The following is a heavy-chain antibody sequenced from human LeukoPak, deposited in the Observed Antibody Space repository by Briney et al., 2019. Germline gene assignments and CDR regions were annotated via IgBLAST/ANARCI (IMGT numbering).Heavy chain of an antibody. CDR3: ARDSNITIFGVVIISLNY. Sequence: GGSLRLSCAASGFTFSSYWMSWVRQAPGKGLEWVANIKQDGSEKYYVDSVKGRFTISRDNAKNSLYLQMNSLRAEDTAVYYCARDSNITIFGVVIISLNYWGQGTLVTVSS. J-gene: IGHJ4*02. V-gene: IGHV3-7*01. D-gene: IGHD3-3*01. CDR2: IKQDGSEK. CDR1: GFTFSSYW.